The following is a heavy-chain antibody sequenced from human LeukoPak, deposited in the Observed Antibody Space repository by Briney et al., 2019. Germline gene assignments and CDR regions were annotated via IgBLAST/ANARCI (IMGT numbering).Heavy chain of an antibody. Sequence: GGSLRLSCAASGFTFSSYAMSWVRQAPGKGLEWVSAISGSGGSTYYADSVKGRFTISRDNSKNTLYLQMNSLRAEDTAVYYCAKKEGSGWYSPEPLFDYWGQGTLVTVSS. J-gene: IGHJ4*02. V-gene: IGHV3-23*01. CDR2: ISGSGGST. D-gene: IGHD6-19*01. CDR3: AKKEGSGWYSPEPLFDY. CDR1: GFTFSSYA.